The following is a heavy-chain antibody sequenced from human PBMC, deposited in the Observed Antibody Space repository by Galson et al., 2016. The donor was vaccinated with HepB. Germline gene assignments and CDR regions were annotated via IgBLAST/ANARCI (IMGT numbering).Heavy chain of an antibody. V-gene: IGHV3-23*01. CDR1: GFTFSSYA. CDR3: AKGGGSDSSNSCSSDV. Sequence: SLRLSCAASGFTFSSYAMSWVRQAPGKGLEWVSSISGSGGSTYYADSVKGRITTSRDNSKSTLYLQMNSLRVEDTAVYYCAKGGGSDSSNSCSSDVWGQGTTVTASS. CDR2: ISGSGGST. D-gene: IGHD2-2*01. J-gene: IGHJ6*02.